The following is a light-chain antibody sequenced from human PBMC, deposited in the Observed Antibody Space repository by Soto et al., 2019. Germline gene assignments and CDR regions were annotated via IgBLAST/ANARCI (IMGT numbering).Light chain of an antibody. J-gene: IGKJ1*01. CDR1: QNMRRR. CDR3: QLYHSYWA. CDR2: DAS. V-gene: IGKV1-5*01. Sequence: DFQMTHSPSTLSASLGDRDTLTCRPRQNMRRRFAWFQQKPGKAPKLLIYDASTWDSGAPQRYRGSGCGTDFTLTMSSLETDDFSTYFCQLYHSYWAVGQGTKVDIK.